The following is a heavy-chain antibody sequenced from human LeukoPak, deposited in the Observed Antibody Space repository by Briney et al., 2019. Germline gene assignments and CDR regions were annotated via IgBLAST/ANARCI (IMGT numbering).Heavy chain of an antibody. Sequence: PGGSLRLSCAASGFTFSNYVMSWVRQAPGKGLEWVSYITSGSGYTNYAASVKGRFTISRDSAKNSLYLQMDSLRAEDTAVYYCAAWAAGGRDYWGQGTLVTVSS. J-gene: IGHJ4*02. CDR1: GFTFSNYV. CDR2: ITSGSGYT. D-gene: IGHD6-13*01. CDR3: AAWAAGGRDY. V-gene: IGHV3-11*03.